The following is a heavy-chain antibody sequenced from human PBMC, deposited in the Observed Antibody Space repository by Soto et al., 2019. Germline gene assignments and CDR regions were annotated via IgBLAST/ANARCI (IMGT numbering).Heavy chain of an antibody. CDR1: GFTFSSYG. V-gene: IGHV3-33*01. CDR3: ARDSRYSSGWNDAFDI. D-gene: IGHD6-19*01. Sequence: QVQLVESGGGVVQPGRSLRLSCAASGFTFSSYGMHWVRQAPGKGLEWVAVIWYDGSNKYYADSVKGRFTISRDNSKNTLYLQMNSLRAEDTAGYYCARDSRYSSGWNDAFDIWGQGTMVTVSS. J-gene: IGHJ3*02. CDR2: IWYDGSNK.